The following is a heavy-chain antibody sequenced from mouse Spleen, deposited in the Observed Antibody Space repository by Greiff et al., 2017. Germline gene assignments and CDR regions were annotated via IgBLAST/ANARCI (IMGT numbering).Heavy chain of an antibody. V-gene: IGHV5-9*04. Sequence: EVKLVESGGGLVKLGGSLKLSCAASGFTFSSYAMSWVRQTPEKRLEWVATISSGGGNTYYPDSVKGRFTISRDNAKNTLYLQMSSLKSEDTAMYYCARENYGSGGFAYWGQGTLVTVSA. CDR2: ISSGGGNT. D-gene: IGHD1-1*01. CDR3: ARENYGSGGFAY. J-gene: IGHJ3*01. CDR1: GFTFSSYA.